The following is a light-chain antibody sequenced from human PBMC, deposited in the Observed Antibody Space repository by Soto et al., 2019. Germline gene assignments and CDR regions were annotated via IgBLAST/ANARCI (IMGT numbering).Light chain of an antibody. CDR3: GTWDSSLNAEV. CDR1: SSNIENNY. CDR2: DNN. Sequence: QSVLTQAPSVSAAPGQRVTISCSGSSSNIENNYVSWYQQLPGTAPRLLISDNNYRPSGIPDRFSASKSGTSATLGITGLQTGDEADYYCGTWDSSLNAEVFGGGTTLTVL. J-gene: IGLJ3*02. V-gene: IGLV1-51*01.